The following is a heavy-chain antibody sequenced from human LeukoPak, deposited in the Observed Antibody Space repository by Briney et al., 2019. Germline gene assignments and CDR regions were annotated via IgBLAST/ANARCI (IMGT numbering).Heavy chain of an antibody. CDR1: GFTFSSYS. CDR3: ARDLEPSNDLAFDY. CDR2: ISSSSSTI. V-gene: IGHV3-48*04. Sequence: GGSLRLSCAASGFTFSSYSMNWVRQAPGKGLEWVSYISSSSSTIYYADSVKGRFTISRDNAKNSLYLQMNSLRAEDTAVYYCARDLEPSNDLAFDYWGQGTLVTVSS. J-gene: IGHJ4*02. D-gene: IGHD1-14*01.